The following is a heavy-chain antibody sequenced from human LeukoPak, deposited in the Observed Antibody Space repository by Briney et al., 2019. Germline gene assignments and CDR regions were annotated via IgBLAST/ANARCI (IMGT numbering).Heavy chain of an antibody. Sequence: SETLSLTCTVSGGSISSSSYYWGWIRQPPGKGLEWIGEINHSGYTNDSPSLKSRVTLSIDTSRKQFSLNLRSVTVADAGTYYCTRMTTGHDYWGQGTLVTVPS. V-gene: IGHV4-39*07. D-gene: IGHD4-17*01. CDR2: INHSGYT. CDR3: TRMTTGHDY. J-gene: IGHJ4*02. CDR1: GGSISSSSYY.